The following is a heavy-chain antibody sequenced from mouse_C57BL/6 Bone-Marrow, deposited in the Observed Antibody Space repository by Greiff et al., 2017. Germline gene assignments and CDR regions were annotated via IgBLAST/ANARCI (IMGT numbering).Heavy chain of an antibody. V-gene: IGHV1-52*01. Sequence: QVQLQQPGAELVRPGSSVKLSCKASGYTFTSYWMHWVKQRPIQGLEWIGNIDPSDSETHYNQKFKDKATLTVDKSSSTAYMQISSLTSEDSAVYYCARNGYLYAMDYWGQGTSVTVSS. CDR3: ARNGYLYAMDY. D-gene: IGHD1-2*01. J-gene: IGHJ4*01. CDR2: IDPSDSET. CDR1: GYTFTSYW.